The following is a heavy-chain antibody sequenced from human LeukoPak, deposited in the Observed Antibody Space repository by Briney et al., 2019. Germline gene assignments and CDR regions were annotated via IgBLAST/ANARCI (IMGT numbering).Heavy chain of an antibody. Sequence: GGSLRLSCATSGFSFSTYNVNWVRQAPGKGLEWVSSVSSSSSYIYYSDSVKGRFTISRDNAKNSLFLQMNSLRAEDTAVYYCAKDPTYYVWGSYFMDVWGKGTTVTISS. D-gene: IGHD3-16*01. CDR3: AKDPTYYVWGSYFMDV. V-gene: IGHV3-21*04. CDR1: GFSFSTYN. CDR2: VSSSSSYI. J-gene: IGHJ6*04.